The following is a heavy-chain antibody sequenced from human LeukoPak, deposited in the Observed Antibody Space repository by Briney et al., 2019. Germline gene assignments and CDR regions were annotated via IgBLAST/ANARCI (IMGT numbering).Heavy chain of an antibody. CDR2: ISYDGSNK. J-gene: IGHJ4*02. CDR3: AREGDAGKQWLVRPLPPNFDY. Sequence: PGGSLRLSCAASGFTFSSYGMHWVRQAPGKGLEWVAVISYDGSNKYYADSVKGRFTISRDNSKNTLYLQMKSLRAEDTAVYYCAREGDAGKQWLVRPLPPNFDYWGQGTLVTVSS. CDR1: GFTFSSYG. V-gene: IGHV3-30*03. D-gene: IGHD6-19*01.